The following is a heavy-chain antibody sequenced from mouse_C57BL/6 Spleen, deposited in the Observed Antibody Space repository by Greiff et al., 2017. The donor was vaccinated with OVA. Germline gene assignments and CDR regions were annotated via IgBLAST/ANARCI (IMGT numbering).Heavy chain of an antibody. D-gene: IGHD2-5*01. CDR3: ARSGSNPAWFAY. J-gene: IGHJ3*01. V-gene: IGHV1-82*01. Sequence: QVQLQQSGPELVKPGASVKISCKASGYAFSSSWMNWVKQRPGKGLEWIGRIYPGDGDTNYNGKFKGKATLTAAKSSSTAYMQLSSLTSEDSAVYFCARSGSNPAWFAYWGQGTLVTVSA. CDR1: GYAFSSSW. CDR2: IYPGDGDT.